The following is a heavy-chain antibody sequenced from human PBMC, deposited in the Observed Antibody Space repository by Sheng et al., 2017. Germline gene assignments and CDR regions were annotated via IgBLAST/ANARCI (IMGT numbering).Heavy chain of an antibody. D-gene: IGHD3-10*01. V-gene: IGHV1-69*02. CDR1: GGTFPSYT. CDR2: IVPILGVA. Sequence: QVQLVQSGAEVKKPGSSVKVSCKASGGTFPSYTITWVRQAPGHGLEWMGRIVPILGVAKYAQKFQGRVTITADTSTNTAYMELSSLGFEDTAVYYCAFRGAYYYYMDVWAIGTDGRTVSS. J-gene: IGHJ6*03. CDR3: AFRGAYYYYMDV.